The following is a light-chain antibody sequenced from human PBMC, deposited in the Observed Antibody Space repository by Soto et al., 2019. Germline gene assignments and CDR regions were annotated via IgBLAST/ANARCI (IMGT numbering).Light chain of an antibody. CDR1: QSVSSN. CDR2: GAS. Sequence: EIVMTQSPATLSVSPGERATLSCRASQSVSSNLAWYQQKPGQAPRLLIYGASTRATGIPGRFSGSGSGTEFTLTISNLQSEDFAVYYCQQYNNWPPWTFGQGTKVEIK. J-gene: IGKJ1*01. CDR3: QQYNNWPPWT. V-gene: IGKV3-15*01.